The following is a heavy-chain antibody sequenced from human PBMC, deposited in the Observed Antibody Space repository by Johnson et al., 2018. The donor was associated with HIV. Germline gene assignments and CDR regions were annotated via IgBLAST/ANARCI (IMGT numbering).Heavy chain of an antibody. CDR1: GFTFSDYY. CDR2: ISGSGGST. J-gene: IGHJ3*02. CDR3: AKPPFYAFDI. V-gene: IGHV3-23*04. Sequence: VLLVESGGGLVKPGGSLRLSCAASGFTFSDYYMSWIRQAPGKGLEWVSAISGSGGSTYYADSVKGRFTISRDNSKNTLYLQMNSLRAEDTAVYYCAKPPFYAFDIWGQGTMVTVSS.